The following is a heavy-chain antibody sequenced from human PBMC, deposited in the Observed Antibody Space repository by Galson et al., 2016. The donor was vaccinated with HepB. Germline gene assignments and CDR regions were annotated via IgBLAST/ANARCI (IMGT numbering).Heavy chain of an antibody. V-gene: IGHV1-2*04. CDR1: GYDFSGHY. CDR2: INPNSGGI. Sequence: SVKVSCKASGYDFSGHYLHWVRQAPGQGLEWMGWINPNSGGINFAQKFQDWVTMTSDRSISTGDLEVRRLRSADTAVYYCARGGLGTQIEGMDVRGQGTTVIVSS. CDR3: ARGGLGTQIEGMDV. J-gene: IGHJ6*02. D-gene: IGHD1/OR15-1a*01.